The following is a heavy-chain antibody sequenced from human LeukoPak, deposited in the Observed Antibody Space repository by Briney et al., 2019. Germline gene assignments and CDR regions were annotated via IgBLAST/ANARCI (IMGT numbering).Heavy chain of an antibody. J-gene: IGHJ4*02. CDR2: IWYDGTIE. CDR1: GFTFSTYA. V-gene: IGHV3-33*01. D-gene: IGHD1/OR15-1a*01. CDR3: ARLGSTGHIGGTNFDY. Sequence: GRSLRLSCAASGFTFSTYAMHWVRQAPGKGLEWVAVIWYDGTIEYYGDSVKGRFSISRDNAKNTLYLQMNILRAEDTAVYYCARLGSTGHIGGTNFDYWGQGTLVTVSS.